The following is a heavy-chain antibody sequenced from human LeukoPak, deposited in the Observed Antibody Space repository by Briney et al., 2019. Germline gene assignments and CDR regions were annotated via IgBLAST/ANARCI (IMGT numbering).Heavy chain of an antibody. CDR2: FSSSGGSP. D-gene: IGHD2-15*01. J-gene: IGHJ4*02. V-gene: IGHV3-64D*06. Sequence: GGPLRLSCSASGFSFSSYAVPCVPQAPGKALEYFSAFSSSGGSPYYADVVKGRFTISRDNSKNTLYLQMSSLRAEDTAVYYCSGGSRRRFDYWGQGTLVTVSS. CDR1: GFSFSSYA. CDR3: SGGSRRRFDY.